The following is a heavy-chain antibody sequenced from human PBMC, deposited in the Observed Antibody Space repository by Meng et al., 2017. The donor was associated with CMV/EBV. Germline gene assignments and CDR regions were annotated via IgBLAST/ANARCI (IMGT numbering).Heavy chain of an antibody. CDR3: ARALRFLEWLPDY. V-gene: IGHV4-34*01. D-gene: IGHD3-3*01. CDR2: ITHSGST. Sequence: SETLSLTCAVYGGSFSGYYWSWIRQPPGKGLEWIGEITHSGSTNYNPSLKSRVTISVDTSKNQFSLKLSSVTAADTAVYYCARALRFLEWLPDYWGQGTLVTVSS. CDR1: GGSFSGYY. J-gene: IGHJ4*02.